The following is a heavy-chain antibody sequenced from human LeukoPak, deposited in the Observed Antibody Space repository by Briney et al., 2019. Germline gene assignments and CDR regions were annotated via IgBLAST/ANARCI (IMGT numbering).Heavy chain of an antibody. J-gene: IGHJ4*02. Sequence: ASLKVSCKPSGYTFTNYGISWGRQAPEQGLGWMGWISVYNGNTNYAQKFQGRVTMTTDTSTSTAYMELRSLKSDDTAVYYCARDAFYYESSGSRFDYWGQGTLVTVSS. D-gene: IGHD3-22*01. CDR3: ARDAFYYESSGSRFDY. V-gene: IGHV1-18*01. CDR1: GYTFTNYG. CDR2: ISVYNGNT.